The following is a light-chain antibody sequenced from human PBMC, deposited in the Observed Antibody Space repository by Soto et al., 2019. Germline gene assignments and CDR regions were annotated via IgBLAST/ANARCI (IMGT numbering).Light chain of an antibody. J-gene: IGLJ2*01. V-gene: IGLV2-8*01. CDR2: EVS. Sequence: QSVLTQPPSASGSPGQSVTISCTGTSSDVGGYNFVSWYQQHPGKAPKLMIYEVSERPSGVPDRFSGSKSGNTASLTVSGRQAEDEADYYCSSYAGSNIVVFGGGTKVTVL. CDR3: SSYAGSNIVV. CDR1: SSDVGGYNF.